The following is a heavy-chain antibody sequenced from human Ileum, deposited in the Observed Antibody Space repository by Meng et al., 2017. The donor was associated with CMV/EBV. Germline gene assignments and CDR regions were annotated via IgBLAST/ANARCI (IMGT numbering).Heavy chain of an antibody. CDR2: MYFSGIA. V-gene: IGHV4-39*07. CDR1: GDPISSGRHF. CDR3: ARDLTNKWFYY. D-gene: IGHD1-26*01. J-gene: IGHJ4*02. Sequence: QVPLQESGAGLVTPAATLSLTCTASGDPISSGRHFWAWFRQPPGKRLGWIGSMYFSGIADYNPSLKSRVTISLHATQKQFSLRLTSVTAADSAVYFCARDLTNKWFYYWGQGTLVTVSS.